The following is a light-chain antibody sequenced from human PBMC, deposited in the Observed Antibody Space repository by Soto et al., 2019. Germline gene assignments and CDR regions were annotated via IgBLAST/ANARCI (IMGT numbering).Light chain of an antibody. Sequence: DIKMTQSPSSLSGSVGDRVTISCRASQSISSYLNWYQQKPGKAPNLLIYAASSLQSGVPSRFSGSGSGTDFTLTISSLQPEDFATYYCQQSYSSPPWTFGQGTKVEIK. J-gene: IGKJ1*01. CDR3: QQSYSSPPWT. CDR2: AAS. V-gene: IGKV1-39*01. CDR1: QSISSY.